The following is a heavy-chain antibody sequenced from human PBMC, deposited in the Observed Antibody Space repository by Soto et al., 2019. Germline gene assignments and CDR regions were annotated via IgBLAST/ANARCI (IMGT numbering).Heavy chain of an antibody. V-gene: IGHV3-30*18. D-gene: IGHD2-15*01. CDR1: GFTFSSYG. CDR2: ISYDGSNK. CDR3: AKGGYCSGGSCYSGGMDV. J-gene: IGHJ6*02. Sequence: PGGSLRLSCAASGFTFSSYGMHWVRQAPGKGQEWVAVISYDGSNKYYADSVKGRFTISRDNSKNTLYLQMNSLRAEDTAVYYCAKGGYCSGGSCYSGGMDVWGQGTTVTVSS.